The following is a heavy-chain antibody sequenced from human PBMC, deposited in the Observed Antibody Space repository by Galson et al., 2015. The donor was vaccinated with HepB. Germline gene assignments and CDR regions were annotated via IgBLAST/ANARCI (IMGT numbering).Heavy chain of an antibody. V-gene: IGHV3-49*03. J-gene: IGHJ4*02. Sequence: SLRLSCAASGFTFGDYAMSWFRQAPGKGLEWVGFIRSKAYGGTTEYAASVKGRFTISRDDSKSIAYLQMNSLKTEDTAVYYCAYYYDSSGYYYAPLFDYWGQGTLVTVSS. CDR2: IRSKAYGGTT. CDR3: AYYYDSSGYYYAPLFDY. D-gene: IGHD3-22*01. CDR1: GFTFGDYA.